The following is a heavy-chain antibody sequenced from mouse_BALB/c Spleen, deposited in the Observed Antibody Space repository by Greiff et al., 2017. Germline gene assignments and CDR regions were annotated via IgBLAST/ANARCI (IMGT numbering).Heavy chain of an antibody. CDR1: GFTFSSYT. Sequence: EVKLMESGGGLVQPGGSLKFSCAASGFTFSSYTMSWVRQTPEKRLEWVAYISNGGGSTYYPDTVKGRFTISRDNAKNTLYLQMSSLKSEDTAMYYCAGQGYYRYEGGYAMDYWGQGTSVTVSS. V-gene: IGHV5-12-2*01. D-gene: IGHD2-14*01. CDR2: ISNGGGST. J-gene: IGHJ4*01. CDR3: AGQGYYRYEGGYAMDY.